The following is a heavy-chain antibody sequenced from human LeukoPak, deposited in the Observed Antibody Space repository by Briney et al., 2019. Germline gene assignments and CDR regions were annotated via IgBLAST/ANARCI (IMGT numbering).Heavy chain of an antibody. J-gene: IGHJ3*02. CDR2: INSDGSST. D-gene: IGHD3-22*01. V-gene: IGHV3-74*01. CDR3: ARVPQFSYYDSMEAFDI. CDR1: GFTFSSYW. Sequence: GGSLRLSCAASGFTFSSYWMHWVRQAPGKGLVWVSHINSDGSSTSYADSVKGRFTISRDNAKNTLYLQMNSLRAEDTAVYYCARVPQFSYYDSMEAFDIWGQGTMVTVSS.